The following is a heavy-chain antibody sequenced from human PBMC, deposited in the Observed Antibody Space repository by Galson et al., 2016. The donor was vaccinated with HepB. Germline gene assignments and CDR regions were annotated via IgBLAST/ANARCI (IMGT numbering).Heavy chain of an antibody. CDR3: ARETVPKWGARAYTYGSVPEFFDY. CDR2: VHHGGAT. CDR1: GGSFSDYY. V-gene: IGHV4-34*01. D-gene: IGHD3-10*01. Sequence: SETLSLTCAVSGGSFSDYYWNWIRHPPGKGLEWIGEVHHGGATNYNPSLKSRVTITLDTSNNQFSLKLTSVTAADTAVYCLARETVPKWGARAYTYGSVPEFFDYWGQGILVTVSS. J-gene: IGHJ4*02.